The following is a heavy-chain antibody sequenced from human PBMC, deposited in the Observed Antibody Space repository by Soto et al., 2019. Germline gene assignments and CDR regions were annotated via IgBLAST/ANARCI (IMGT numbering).Heavy chain of an antibody. CDR2: ISGSGGST. D-gene: IGHD2-8*01. J-gene: IGHJ3*02. CDR3: SKQVGWVYAIPGCSFDI. CDR1: GFTFSSYA. V-gene: IGHV3-23*01. Sequence: EVQLLESGGGLVQPGGSLRLSCAASGFTFSSYAMSWVRQAPGKGLEWVSAISGSGGSTYYADSVKGRFTISRDNSKNTLYLQMNSLRAEDTAVYYCSKQVGWVYAIPGCSFDIWGQRTMVTVSS.